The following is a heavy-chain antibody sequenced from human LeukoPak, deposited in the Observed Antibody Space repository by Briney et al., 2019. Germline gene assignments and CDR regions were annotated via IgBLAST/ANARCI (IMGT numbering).Heavy chain of an antibody. CDR3: ARDYSGSYYSGNFQH. V-gene: IGHV3-74*01. Sequence: GGSLRLSCAASGSTFSSYWMHWVRQAPGKGLVWVSRINSDGSSTSYADSVKGRFTISRDNAKNTLYLQMNSLRAEDTAVYYCARDYSGSYYSGNFQHWGQGTLVTVSS. CDR1: GSTFSSYW. D-gene: IGHD1-26*01. CDR2: INSDGSST. J-gene: IGHJ1*01.